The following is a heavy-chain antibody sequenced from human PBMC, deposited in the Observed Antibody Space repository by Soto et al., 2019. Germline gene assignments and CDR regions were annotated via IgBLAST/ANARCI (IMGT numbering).Heavy chain of an antibody. Sequence: QVQLVQSGAEVKKPGSSVKVSCKASGGTFSSYTISWVRQAPGQGLEWMGRIIPILGIANYAQKFQGRVTITADKSTSTAYMGLSSLRSEDTAVYYSADLVVADTGMDVWGQGTTVTVSS. V-gene: IGHV1-69*02. CDR2: IIPILGIA. CDR1: GGTFSSYT. J-gene: IGHJ6*02. CDR3: ADLVVADTGMDV. D-gene: IGHD2-15*01.